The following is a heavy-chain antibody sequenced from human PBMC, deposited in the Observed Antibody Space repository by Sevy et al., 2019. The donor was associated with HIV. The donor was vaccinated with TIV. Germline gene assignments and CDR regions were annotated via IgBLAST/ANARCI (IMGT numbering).Heavy chain of an antibody. Sequence: SETLYLTCTVSGDSIKSSTYYWGWTRQPPGKGLEWIGSIHSGGTTYYNPSLKSRVTISVDTSKNQFSLKLTSVTATDTAVYYCARHRYYYDSGAYYLPDYWGQGTLVTVSS. CDR1: GDSIKSSTYY. CDR3: ARHRYYYDSGAYYLPDY. D-gene: IGHD3-22*01. CDR2: IHSGGTT. J-gene: IGHJ4*02. V-gene: IGHV4-39*01.